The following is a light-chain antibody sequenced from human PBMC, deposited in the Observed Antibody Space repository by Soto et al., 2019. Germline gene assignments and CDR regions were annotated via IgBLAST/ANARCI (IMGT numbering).Light chain of an antibody. CDR2: EVT. V-gene: IGLV2-14*01. CDR3: SSYTSSSTLV. CDR1: SSDVGIYDY. Sequence: QSALTQPASVSGSPGQSISISCTGTSSDVGIYDYVSWYQHHPGKAPKLMVYEVTNRPSGVSNRFSGSKSGDTASLIISGLQAEDEADYYCSSYTSSSTLVFGGGTQLTVL. J-gene: IGLJ7*01.